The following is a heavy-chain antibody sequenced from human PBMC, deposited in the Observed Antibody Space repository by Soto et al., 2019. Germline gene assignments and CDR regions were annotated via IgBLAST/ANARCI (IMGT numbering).Heavy chain of an antibody. D-gene: IGHD2-2*01. CDR2: ISYDGSNK. CDR3: AKENQPWHRYYYGMDV. Sequence: GGSLRLSCAASGFTFSSYGMHWVRQAPGKGLEWVAVISYDGSNKYYADSVKGRFTISRDNSKNTLYLQMNSLRAEDTAVYYCAKENQPWHRYYYGMDVWGQGTTVTVSS. J-gene: IGHJ6*02. V-gene: IGHV3-30*18. CDR1: GFTFSSYG.